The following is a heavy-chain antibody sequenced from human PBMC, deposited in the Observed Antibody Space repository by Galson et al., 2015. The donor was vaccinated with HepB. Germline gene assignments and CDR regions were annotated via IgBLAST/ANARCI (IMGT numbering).Heavy chain of an antibody. Sequence: SLRLSCAGSGFTFSDYGLHWVRQAPGKGLEWVAVISFDGSKKYYADSVKGRFTISRDKSRNTLFLQMDSLTADDTALYYCARDPLPNTIGGYYMDVWGKGTTVTVSS. CDR3: ARDPLPNTIGGYYMDV. CDR1: GFTFSDYG. D-gene: IGHD2-8*01. J-gene: IGHJ6*03. V-gene: IGHV3-30-3*01. CDR2: ISFDGSKK.